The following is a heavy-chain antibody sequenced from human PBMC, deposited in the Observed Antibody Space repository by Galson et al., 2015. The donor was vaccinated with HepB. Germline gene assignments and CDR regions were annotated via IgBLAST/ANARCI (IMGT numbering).Heavy chain of an antibody. V-gene: IGHV3-30-3*01. CDR1: GFTFSSYA. CDR2: ISYDGSNK. J-gene: IGHJ4*02. CDR3: ARAWIQLDY. Sequence: SLRLSCAASGFTFSSYAMHWVRQAPGKGLEWVAVISYDGSNKYYADSVKGRFTISRDNSKNTLYLQMNSLRAEDTAVYYCARAWIQLDYWGQGTLVTVSS. D-gene: IGHD5-18*01.